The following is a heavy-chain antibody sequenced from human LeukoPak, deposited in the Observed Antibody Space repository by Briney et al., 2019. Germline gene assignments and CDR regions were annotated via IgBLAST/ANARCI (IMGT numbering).Heavy chain of an antibody. CDR2: ISSSSSYI. Sequence: GGSLRLSCAASGFTFSSYSMNWVRQAPGKGLEWVSSISSSSSYIYYADSVKGRFTISRDNAKNSLYLQMNSLRAEDTAVYYCARGSGAIAARPGGDYWGQGTLVTVSS. V-gene: IGHV3-21*01. CDR3: ARGSGAIAARPGGDY. CDR1: GFTFSSYS. J-gene: IGHJ4*02. D-gene: IGHD6-6*01.